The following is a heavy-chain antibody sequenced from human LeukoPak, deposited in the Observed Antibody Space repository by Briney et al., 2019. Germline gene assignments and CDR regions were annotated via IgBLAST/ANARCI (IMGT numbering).Heavy chain of an antibody. CDR1: GYTFTSYG. D-gene: IGHD2-15*01. Sequence: GASVTVSCKASGYTFTSYGISWVRQAPGQGLEWMGWISAYNGNTNYAQKLQGRVTMTTDTSTSTAYMELRSLRSDDTAVYYCARVLGIVVVVAAHGTIDYWGQGTLVTVSS. CDR3: ARVLGIVVVVAAHGTIDY. V-gene: IGHV1-18*01. J-gene: IGHJ4*02. CDR2: ISAYNGNT.